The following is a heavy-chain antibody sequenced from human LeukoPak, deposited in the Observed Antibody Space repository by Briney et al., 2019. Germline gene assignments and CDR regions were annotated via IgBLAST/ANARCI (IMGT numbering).Heavy chain of an antibody. CDR3: ARVEIAVSLRFDY. D-gene: IGHD5-24*01. CDR2: INHSGST. CDR1: GGSFSGYY. V-gene: IGHV4-34*01. J-gene: IGHJ4*02. Sequence: PSETLSLTCAVYGGSFSGYYWSWIRQPPGQGLEWIGEINHSGSTNYNPSLTSRVTISVDTSKNQFSLKLSSVTAADTAVYYCARVEIAVSLRFDYWGQGTLVTVSS.